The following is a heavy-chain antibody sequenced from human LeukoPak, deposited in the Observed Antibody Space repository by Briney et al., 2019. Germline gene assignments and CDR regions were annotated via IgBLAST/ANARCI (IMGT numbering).Heavy chain of an antibody. D-gene: IGHD5-24*01. CDR1: GFMFSTNW. V-gene: IGHV3-7*03. Sequence: GGSLRLSCAASGFMFSTNWMSWVRLVPGKGLEWVANIKEDGTETYYVDSVKGRFTISRDNAKNSLYLQMNSLRVEDTAVYYCAKEGRSLQTYWGQGTLVTVSS. J-gene: IGHJ4*02. CDR3: AKEGRSLQTY. CDR2: IKEDGTET.